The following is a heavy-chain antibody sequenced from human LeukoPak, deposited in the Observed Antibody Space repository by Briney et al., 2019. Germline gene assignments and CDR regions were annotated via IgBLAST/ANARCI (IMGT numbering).Heavy chain of an antibody. V-gene: IGHV1-69*05. CDR2: IIPIFGTA. D-gene: IGHD3-16*01. Sequence: ASVKVSCKASGGTFSSYAIGWVRQAPGQGLEWMGGIIPIFGTANYAQKFQGRVTITTDESTSTAYMELSSLRSEDTAVYYCARGARDYLTPWFDLWGQGTLVTVSS. CDR3: ARGARDYLTPWFDL. J-gene: IGHJ5*02. CDR1: GGTFSSYA.